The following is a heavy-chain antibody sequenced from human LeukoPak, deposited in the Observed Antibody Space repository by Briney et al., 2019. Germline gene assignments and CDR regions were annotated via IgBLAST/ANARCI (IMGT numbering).Heavy chain of an antibody. D-gene: IGHD1-1*01. CDR2: IKQDGSEK. J-gene: IGHJ4*02. Sequence: GGSLRLSCAASGFIFSNYYMNWVRQAPGKGLEWVAHIKQDGSEKNYVDSVKGRFTISRDNAKNSLYLQMNSLRAEDTAVYYCARGQNVPAWGQGTLVTVSS. V-gene: IGHV3-7*03. CDR1: GFIFSNYY. CDR3: ARGQNVPA.